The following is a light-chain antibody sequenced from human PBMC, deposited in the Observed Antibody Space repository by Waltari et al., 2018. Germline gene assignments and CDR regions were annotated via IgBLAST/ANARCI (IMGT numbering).Light chain of an antibody. CDR1: SSDVGNYNL. CDR3: CSYAGLGIYV. J-gene: IGLJ1*01. CDR2: EVT. Sequence: QSGLTQPASVSGSPGQSITISCTGTSSDVGNYNLVSWYQQYPGKAPKLMVYEVTKRTSGVSDRFSGSKSVNTASLTIYGLQSEDEADYYCCSYAGLGIYVFGTGTKVTVL. V-gene: IGLV2-23*02.